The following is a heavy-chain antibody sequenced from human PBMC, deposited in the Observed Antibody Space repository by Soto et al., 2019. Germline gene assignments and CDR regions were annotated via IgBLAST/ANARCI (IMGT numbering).Heavy chain of an antibody. CDR1: GLTCSSYG. V-gene: IGHV3-30*18. Sequence: GGSLRLSCAASGLTCSSYGMHWVRQAPGKGLEWVAVISFDGSNKYYADSVKGRFSISRDISKNTLYLQMDSLRDEDSAVYYCAKERTLYYYYGMDVWGQGTTVTVSS. CDR2: ISFDGSNK. J-gene: IGHJ6*02. D-gene: IGHD1-7*01. CDR3: AKERTLYYYYGMDV.